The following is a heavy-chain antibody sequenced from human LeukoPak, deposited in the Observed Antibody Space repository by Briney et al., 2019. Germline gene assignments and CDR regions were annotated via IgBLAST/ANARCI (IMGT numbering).Heavy chain of an antibody. D-gene: IGHD3-9*01. CDR3: ARDRRVLRYFDWLFLYYFDY. J-gene: IGHJ4*02. CDR2: INHSGST. Sequence: PSETLSLTCAVYGGSFSGYYWSWIRQPPGKGLEWIGEINHSGSTNYNPSLKSRVTISVDTSKNQFSLKLSSVAAADTAVYYCARDRRVLRYFDWLFLYYFDYWGQGTLVTVSS. V-gene: IGHV4-34*01. CDR1: GGSFSGYY.